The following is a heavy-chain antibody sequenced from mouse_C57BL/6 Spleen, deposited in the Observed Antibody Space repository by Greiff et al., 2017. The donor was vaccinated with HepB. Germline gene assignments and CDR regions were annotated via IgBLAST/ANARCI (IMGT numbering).Heavy chain of an antibody. CDR2: IHPNSGST. V-gene: IGHV1-64*01. Sequence: VQLQQPGAELVKPGASVKLSCKASGYTFTSYWMHWVKQRPGQGLEWIGMIHPNSGSTNYNEKFKSKATLTVDKSSSTAYMQLSSLTSEDSAVYYCAREPAYYSNYEWFAYWGQGTLVTVSA. D-gene: IGHD2-5*01. CDR1: GYTFTSYW. CDR3: AREPAYYSNYEWFAY. J-gene: IGHJ3*01.